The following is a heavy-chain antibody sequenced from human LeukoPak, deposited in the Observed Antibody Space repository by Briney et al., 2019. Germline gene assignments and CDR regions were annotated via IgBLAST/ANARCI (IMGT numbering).Heavy chain of an antibody. D-gene: IGHD2-15*01. CDR2: IYYSGST. CDR1: GGSISSYY. CDR3: ARGTYMYCSGGRCYSGSMPFDY. V-gene: IGHV4-59*01. Sequence: SETLSLTCTVSGGSISSYYWSWIRQPPGKGLEWIGYIYYSGSTNYNPSLKSRVTISVDTSKNQFSLKLSSVTAADTAVYYCARGTYMYCSGGRCYSGSMPFDYWGQGTLVTVSS. J-gene: IGHJ4*02.